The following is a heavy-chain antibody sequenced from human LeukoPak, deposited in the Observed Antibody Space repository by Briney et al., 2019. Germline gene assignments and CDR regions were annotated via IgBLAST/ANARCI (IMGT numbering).Heavy chain of an antibody. J-gene: IGHJ6*02. V-gene: IGHV3-30-3*01. CDR2: ISYDGNNK. CDR3: ARDRPLSAGGVIYYSYYGMDV. CDR1: GFTFRTYA. D-gene: IGHD3-16*01. Sequence: GGSLRLSCVASGFTFRTYAMHWVRQAPGKGLAWVSVISYDGNNKYYADSVKGRFTISRDNSKNTLYLQMNSLRAEDTAVYYCARDRPLSAGGVIYYSYYGMDVWGQGTTVTVFS.